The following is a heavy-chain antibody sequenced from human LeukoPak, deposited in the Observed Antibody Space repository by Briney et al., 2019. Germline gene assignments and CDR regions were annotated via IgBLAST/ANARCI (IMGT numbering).Heavy chain of an antibody. CDR3: VRDREGNYRTFVVS. D-gene: IGHD1-7*01. Sequence: GGSLTLSCAASGFTFTTYAMTWVRQAPGKGLEWVSTIGGDGGSTYSADSVNGRFTISRDNSENILYLQMNSLRAEDTAVYFCVRDREGNYRTFVVSWGQGTLVTVSS. V-gene: IGHV3-23*01. CDR2: IGGDGGST. J-gene: IGHJ4*02. CDR1: GFTFTTYA.